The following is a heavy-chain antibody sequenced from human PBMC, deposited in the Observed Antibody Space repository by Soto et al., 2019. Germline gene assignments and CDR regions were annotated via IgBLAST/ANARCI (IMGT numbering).Heavy chain of an antibody. V-gene: IGHV1-24*01. J-gene: IGHJ4*02. CDR1: GCTLTELS. CDR3: ATLLALYYDSSGYYPFDY. CDR2: FDPEDGET. D-gene: IGHD3-22*01. Sequence: ASVKVSCKVSGCTLTELSMHWVRQAPGKGLEWMGGFDPEDGETIYARKFQGRVTMTEDTSTDTAYMELSSLRSEDTAVYYCATLLALYYDSSGYYPFDYWGQGTLVTVSS.